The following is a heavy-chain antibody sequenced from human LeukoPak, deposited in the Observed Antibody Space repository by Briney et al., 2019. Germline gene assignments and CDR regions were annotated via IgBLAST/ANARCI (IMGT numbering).Heavy chain of an antibody. CDR1: GFTFNSYV. Sequence: GGSLRLSCAASGFTFNSYVMNWVRQAPGKGLEWVSYISSSSTIYYADSVKGRFTISRDNAKNSLYLQMNSLRAEDTAVYYCAREPRSGHNDAFDIWGQGTMVTVSS. J-gene: IGHJ3*02. D-gene: IGHD3-10*01. CDR3: AREPRSGHNDAFDI. CDR2: ISSSSTI. V-gene: IGHV3-48*04.